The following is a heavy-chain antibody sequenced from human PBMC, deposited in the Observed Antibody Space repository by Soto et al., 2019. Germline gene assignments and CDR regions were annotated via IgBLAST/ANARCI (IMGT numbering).Heavy chain of an antibody. CDR1: GDSISGEGWY. J-gene: IGHJ5*02. Sequence: QVQLQESGPGLVEPSQTLSLTCTVSGDSISGEGWYWSWIRQYSGRGLEWIGYIHHSGSTYSNPYLKSRVSISVDTSKTQFLLKLTSVTAADTAVYYCARAWTATAGWANWFALWGQGTLVTVSS. V-gene: IGHV4-31*03. CDR3: ARAWTATAGWANWFAL. D-gene: IGHD6-13*01. CDR2: IHHSGST.